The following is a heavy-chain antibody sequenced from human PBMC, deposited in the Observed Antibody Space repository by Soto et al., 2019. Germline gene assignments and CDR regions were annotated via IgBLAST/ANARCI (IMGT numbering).Heavy chain of an antibody. Sequence: QITLKESGPTLVKPTQTLTLTCTFSGFSLSTTGVGVGWIHQPPGKALEWLALIYWDDDKRYSPSLKSRLTITKDTSKNQVDLTMTYMDPVDTSTYYCVQSRCGGDCLQSYSSHSYYGLDVWGQGTTVTVSS. D-gene: IGHD2-21*01. V-gene: IGHV2-5*02. CDR2: IYWDDDK. J-gene: IGHJ6*02. CDR3: VQSRCGGDCLQSYSSHSYYGLDV. CDR1: GFSLSTTGVG.